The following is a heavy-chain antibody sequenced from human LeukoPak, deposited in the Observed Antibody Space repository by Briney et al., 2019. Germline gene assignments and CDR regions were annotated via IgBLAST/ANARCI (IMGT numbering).Heavy chain of an antibody. D-gene: IGHD3-10*01. J-gene: IGHJ4*02. Sequence: SGGSLRLSCAASGFTFSSYGMSWVRQAPGKGLEWVSAISGSGGSTYYADSVKGRFTISRDNSKNTLYLQMNSLRAEDTAVYYCAKHQWFGELSHFDYWGQGTLVTVSS. CDR2: ISGSGGST. CDR1: GFTFSSYG. CDR3: AKHQWFGELSHFDY. V-gene: IGHV3-23*01.